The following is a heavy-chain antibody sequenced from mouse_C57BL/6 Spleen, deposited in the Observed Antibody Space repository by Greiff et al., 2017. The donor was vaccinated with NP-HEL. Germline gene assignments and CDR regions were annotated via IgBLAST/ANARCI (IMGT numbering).Heavy chain of an antibody. CDR3: ASNSHYFDY. CDR1: GYTFTDYY. J-gene: IGHJ2*01. Sequence: VQLQQSGAELVRPGASVKLSCKASGYTFTDYYINWVKQRPGQGLEWIARIYPGSGNTYYNEKFKGKATLTAEKSSSTAYMQLSSLTSEDSAVYFCASNSHYFDYWGQGTTLTVSS. D-gene: IGHD4-1*01. CDR2: IYPGSGNT. V-gene: IGHV1-76*01.